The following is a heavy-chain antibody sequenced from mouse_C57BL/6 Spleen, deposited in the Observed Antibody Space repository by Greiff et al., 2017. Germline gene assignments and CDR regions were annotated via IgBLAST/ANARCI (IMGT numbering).Heavy chain of an antibody. CDR3: ARVWEDVNLDY. Sequence: EVMLVESGGDLVKPGGSLKLSCAASGFTFSSYGMSWVRQTPDKRLEWVATISSGGSYTYYPDSVKGRFTISRDNAKNTLYLQMSSLKSEDTAMYDCARVWEDVNLDYWGQGTTLTVSS. J-gene: IGHJ2*01. V-gene: IGHV5-6*01. CDR2: ISSGGSYT. CDR1: GFTFSSYG. D-gene: IGHD4-1*01.